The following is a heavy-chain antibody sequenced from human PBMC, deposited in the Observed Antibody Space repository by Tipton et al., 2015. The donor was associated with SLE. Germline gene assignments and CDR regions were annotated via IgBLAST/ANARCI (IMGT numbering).Heavy chain of an antibody. V-gene: IGHV4-61*09. Sequence: TLSLTCTVSGGSISSGSYYWSWIRQPAGKGLEWIGHIYTSGSTNYNPSLKSRVTISVDTSKNQFSLNLSSVTAADTAVYYCARYYSTYIDAWGQGTLVTVSS. CDR3: ARYYSTYIDA. CDR2: IYTSGST. D-gene: IGHD4-11*01. J-gene: IGHJ4*02. CDR1: GGSISSGSYY.